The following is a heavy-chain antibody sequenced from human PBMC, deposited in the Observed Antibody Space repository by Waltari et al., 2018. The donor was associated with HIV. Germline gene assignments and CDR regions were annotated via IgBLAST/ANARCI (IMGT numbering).Heavy chain of an antibody. V-gene: IGHV3-30*02. Sequence: VRLVESGGGVIQPGGALTLSCDASGFTFSSFGLHWVRQAPGRCLQWLGFIRFDGPEENYLESVKARFIISRDNSNNTLLRQMTDLTTDDTAIYFCAKDFKSRAFDPSFVDSWGQGTLLTVSS. CDR3: AKDFKSRAFDPSFVDS. J-gene: IGHJ1*01. D-gene: IGHD3-16*01. CDR2: IRFDGPEE. CDR1: GFTFSSFG.